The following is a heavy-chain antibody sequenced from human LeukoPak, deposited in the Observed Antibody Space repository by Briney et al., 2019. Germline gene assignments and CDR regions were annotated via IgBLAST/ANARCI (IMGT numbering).Heavy chain of an antibody. CDR1: EFTFSLYS. CDR3: AREAYSSSWGPYYYYYGMDV. Sequence: PGGSLRLSCAASEFTFSLYSMSWVRQAPGKGLEWVSVIYSGGSTYYADSVKGRFTISRDNSKNTLYLQMNSLRAEDTAVYYCAREAYSSSWGPYYYYYGMDVWGQGTTVTVSS. D-gene: IGHD6-13*01. V-gene: IGHV3-66*01. CDR2: IYSGGST. J-gene: IGHJ6*02.